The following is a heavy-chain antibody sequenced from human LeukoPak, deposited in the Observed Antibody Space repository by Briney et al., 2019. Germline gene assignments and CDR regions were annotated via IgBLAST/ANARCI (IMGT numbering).Heavy chain of an antibody. V-gene: IGHV1-18*01. Sequence: GASVKVSCKASGYTFTSYGISWVRQAPGQGLEWMGWISAYNGNTNYAQKFQGRVTMTRDTSITTVYMELSRLRSDDTAVYYCARDLLGTGYGPIIYFDYWGQGTLVTVSS. CDR2: ISAYNGNT. J-gene: IGHJ4*02. D-gene: IGHD3/OR15-3a*01. CDR3: ARDLLGTGYGPIIYFDY. CDR1: GYTFTSYG.